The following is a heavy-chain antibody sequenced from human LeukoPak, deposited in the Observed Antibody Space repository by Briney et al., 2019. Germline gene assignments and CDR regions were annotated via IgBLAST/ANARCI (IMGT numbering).Heavy chain of an antibody. Sequence: RPSETLSLTCTVSGASISGHYWSWFRQPPGKGLEWIGYRHASGSSTYNPSLKSRVAMSFDMSKSQFSLKLNSVTAADTALYYCARHQDYSGTTYYDYMDVWGKGTTVTVSS. CDR3: ARHQDYSGTTYYDYMDV. J-gene: IGHJ6*03. CDR2: RHASGSS. D-gene: IGHD4-11*01. V-gene: IGHV4-4*09. CDR1: GASISGHY.